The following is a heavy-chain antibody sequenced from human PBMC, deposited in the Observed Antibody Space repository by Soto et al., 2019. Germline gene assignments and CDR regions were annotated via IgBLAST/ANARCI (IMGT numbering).Heavy chain of an antibody. Sequence: EVQLLESGGGLVQPGGSLRLSCAASGFTFSNYAMSWVRQAPGKGLEWVSAISGSGGTTYYADSVKGRFTISRDNSKNTPYLQMNSLRVEDTAVYYCAKDPWGDYWGQGTLVTVSS. CDR2: ISGSGGTT. CDR1: GFTFSNYA. V-gene: IGHV3-23*01. D-gene: IGHD3-16*01. J-gene: IGHJ4*02. CDR3: AKDPWGDY.